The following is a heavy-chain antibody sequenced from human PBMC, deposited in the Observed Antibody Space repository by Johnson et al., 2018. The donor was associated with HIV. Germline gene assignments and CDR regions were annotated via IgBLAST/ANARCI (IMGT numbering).Heavy chain of an antibody. J-gene: IGHJ3*02. V-gene: IGHV3-30*04. CDR3: ARSLGVVGAADI. CDR1: GFTFSSYA. Sequence: QVQLVESGGGVVQPGRSLRLSCAASGFTFSSYAMHWVRQAPGKGLEWVAVISYDGSNKYYADSVKGRFTISRDNSKNTLYLQMNSLRAEDTAVYYCARSLGVVGAADIWGQGTMVIVSS. CDR2: ISYDGSNK. D-gene: IGHD1-26*01.